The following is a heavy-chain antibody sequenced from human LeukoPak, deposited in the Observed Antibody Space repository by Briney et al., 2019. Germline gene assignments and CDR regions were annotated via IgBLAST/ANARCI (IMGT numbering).Heavy chain of an antibody. V-gene: IGHV3-23*01. CDR2: ISGSGGVT. CDR3: AQGGNYYDSSVYNY. J-gene: IGHJ4*02. D-gene: IGHD3-22*01. CDR1: GFTFSSYA. Sequence: PGGSLRLSCAASGFTFSSYAMSWVRQAPGRGLEWVSTISGSGGVTYYADSVKGRFTISRDNSKNTLYLQMNSLRAEDTAVYYCAQGGNYYDSSVYNYWGQGTLVTVSS.